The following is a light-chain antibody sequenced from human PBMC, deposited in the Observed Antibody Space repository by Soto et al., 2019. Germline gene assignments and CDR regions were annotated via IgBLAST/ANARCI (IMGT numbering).Light chain of an antibody. Sequence: EIVLTQSPATLSLSPGESATLSCRATRSVSSYLAWYQQKPGQAPRLLIYDASSRPTDIPARFSGSGSGKDFTLTISRLEPEDFAVFYCQQYAVSPITFGQGTRLEIK. CDR2: DAS. CDR1: RSVSSY. V-gene: IGKV3-11*01. CDR3: QQYAVSPIT. J-gene: IGKJ5*01.